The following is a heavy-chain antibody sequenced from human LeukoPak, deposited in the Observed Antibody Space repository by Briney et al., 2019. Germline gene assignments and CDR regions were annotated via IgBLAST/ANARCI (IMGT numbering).Heavy chain of an antibody. V-gene: IGHV3-21*01. CDR1: GFTFSNFA. J-gene: IGHJ4*02. CDR3: ARIGAGSSRDY. Sequence: GGSLRLPCAASGFTFSNFAMTWVRQAPGKGLEWVSSIVGSSSTYYADSLKGRFTISRDNAKNSLYLQMNSLRAEDTAVYYCARIGAGSSRDYWGQGTLVTVSS. D-gene: IGHD6-13*01. CDR2: IVGSSST.